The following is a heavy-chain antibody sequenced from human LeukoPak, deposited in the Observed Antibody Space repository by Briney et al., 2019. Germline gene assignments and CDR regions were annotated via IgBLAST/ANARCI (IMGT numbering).Heavy chain of an antibody. J-gene: IGHJ4*02. CDR2: INPNDGDT. V-gene: IGHV1-2*02. CDR3: ARANFLYCSSSTCLFDY. Sequence: ASVKVSRKASGYTFTDYYMHWVRQAPGQGFEWMGWINPNDGDTNHAQKFQGRVTMTRDTSISTAHMEVSRLRSDDTAVYYCARANFLYCSSSTCLFDYWGQGTLVTVSS. D-gene: IGHD2-2*01. CDR1: GYTFTDYY.